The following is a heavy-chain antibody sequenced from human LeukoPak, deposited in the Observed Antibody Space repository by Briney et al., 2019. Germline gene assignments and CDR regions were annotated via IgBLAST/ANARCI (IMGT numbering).Heavy chain of an antibody. J-gene: IGHJ3*02. Sequence: GGSLRLSCLGSGFTFSNAWMNWVRQAPGKGLEWVGRIKSKANGATIDYAAPVKGRFSISRDDSKNTVFLQMNSLKSEDTAVYYCSTGGPAFDIWAKGQWSPSLQ. V-gene: IGHV3-15*01. CDR1: GFTFSNAW. CDR2: IKSKANGATI. CDR3: STGGPAFDI.